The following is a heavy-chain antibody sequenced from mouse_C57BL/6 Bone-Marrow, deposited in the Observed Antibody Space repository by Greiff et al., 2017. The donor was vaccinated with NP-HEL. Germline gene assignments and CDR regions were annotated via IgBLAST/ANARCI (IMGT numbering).Heavy chain of an antibody. Sequence: VQLQQSGAELARPGASVKLSCKASGYTFTSYGISWVKQRTGQGLEWIGEIYPRSGNTYYNEKFKGKATLTADKSSSTAYMELRSLTSEDSAVYFCASRRLLYYYAMDYWGQGTSVTVSS. CDR3: ASRRLLYYYAMDY. V-gene: IGHV1-81*01. J-gene: IGHJ4*01. CDR1: GYTFTSYG. CDR2: IYPRSGNT. D-gene: IGHD1-1*01.